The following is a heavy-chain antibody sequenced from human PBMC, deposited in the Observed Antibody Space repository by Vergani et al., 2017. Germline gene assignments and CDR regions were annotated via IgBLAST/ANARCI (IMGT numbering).Heavy chain of an antibody. D-gene: IGHD4-11*01. V-gene: IGHV4-34*01. CDR2: IDHTGRP. CDR3: ARVNTETNGHLYYYYYMDV. J-gene: IGHJ6*03. Sequence: QVQLQQWGGGLLKPSETLSLTCVVNGGSFTSYHWTWIRQSPGEGLEWVGDIDHTGRPDYNPSLKSRLTMSVDKSRNKFSLTLNSVTATDTAIYFCARVNTETNGHLYYYYYMDVWVQGTAVTVS. CDR1: GGSFTSYH.